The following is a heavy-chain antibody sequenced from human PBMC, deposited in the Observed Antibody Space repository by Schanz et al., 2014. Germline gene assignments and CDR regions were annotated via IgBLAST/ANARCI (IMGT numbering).Heavy chain of an antibody. CDR2: IKSKADGGTT. J-gene: IGHJ4*02. V-gene: IGHV3-15*01. CDR1: GFTFSNAW. Sequence: EVQLLESGGGFVKPGGSLRLSCAASGFTFSNAWMSWVRQAPGKGLEWVARIKSKADGGTTDYPAPVKGRFVISRDDSKNTLYLQMNSLKTEDTAVYYCTDGSARWGQGTLVTVSS. CDR3: TDGSAR. D-gene: IGHD3-22*01.